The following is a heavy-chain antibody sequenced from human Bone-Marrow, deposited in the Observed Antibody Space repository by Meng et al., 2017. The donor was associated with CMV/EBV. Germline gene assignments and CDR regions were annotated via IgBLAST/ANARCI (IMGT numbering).Heavy chain of an antibody. J-gene: IGHJ5*01. CDR2: ISADGRNT. D-gene: IGHD5-18*01. V-gene: IGHV3-30*04. CDR1: GLTFSSHT. CDR3: AREYFGYLYS. Sequence: GESLKISCEASGLTFSSHTMYWVRQAPGKGLERVAVISADGRNTHNADSVQGRFTISRDNSNNTLYLQMNSLRPDDTAVYYCAREYFGYLYSWGHGTLVTVSS.